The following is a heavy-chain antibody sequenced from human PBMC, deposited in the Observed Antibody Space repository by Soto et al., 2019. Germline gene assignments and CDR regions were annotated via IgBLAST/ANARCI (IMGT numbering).Heavy chain of an antibody. J-gene: IGHJ6*02. CDR1: GGSFSGYY. D-gene: IGHD6-19*01. V-gene: IGHV4-34*01. Sequence: PWETLSLTCAVYGGSFSGYYWSWIRQPPGKGLEWIGEINHSGSTNYNPSLKSRVTISVDTSKNQFSLKLSSVTAADTAVYYCARGGLNSSGWYLGYYYYGMDVWGQGTTVTVSS. CDR3: ARGGLNSSGWYLGYYYYGMDV. CDR2: INHSGST.